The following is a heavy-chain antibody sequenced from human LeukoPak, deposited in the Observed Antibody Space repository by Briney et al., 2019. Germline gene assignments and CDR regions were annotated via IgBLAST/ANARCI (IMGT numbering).Heavy chain of an antibody. J-gene: IGHJ4*02. CDR1: GFTFSSYA. CDR3: ARDRYYGSGSYYNAPGADY. V-gene: IGHV3-30*04. Sequence: AGSLRLSCAASGFTFSSYAMHWVRQAPGKGLEWEAVISYDGSNKYYADSVKGRFTISRDNSKNTLYLQMNSLRAEDTAVYYCARDRYYGSGSYYNAPGADYWGQGTLVTVSS. CDR2: ISYDGSNK. D-gene: IGHD3-10*01.